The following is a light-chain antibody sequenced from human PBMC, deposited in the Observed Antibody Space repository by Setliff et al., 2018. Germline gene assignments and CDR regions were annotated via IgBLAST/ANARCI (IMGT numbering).Light chain of an antibody. CDR3: SSYTSSSTVV. J-gene: IGLJ2*01. V-gene: IGLV1-40*01. Sequence: SALTQPPSGSGAPGQRVTISCTGSSSNIGAGYDVHWYQQLPGTAPKLLIYGNSNRPSGVPDRFSGSKSGTSASLAITGLQAEDEADYYCSSYTSSSTVVFGGGTKVTVL. CDR2: GNS. CDR1: SSNIGAGYD.